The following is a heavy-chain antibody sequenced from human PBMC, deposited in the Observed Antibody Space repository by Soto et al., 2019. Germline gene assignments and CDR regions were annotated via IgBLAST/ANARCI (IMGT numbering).Heavy chain of an antibody. CDR3: ARRVAGPGAPIDY. CDR1: GGSIRGSY. Sequence: SATLSLTCSVSGGSIRGSYWSWIRQAPGKGLEWLGYVYYTGSTNYSPSLRSRVSISVDTSKNEFSLRLSSVTAANTAVYFCARRVAGPGAPIDYWGQGTQVTVSS. D-gene: IGHD2-8*02. J-gene: IGHJ4*02. CDR2: VYYTGST. V-gene: IGHV4-59*01.